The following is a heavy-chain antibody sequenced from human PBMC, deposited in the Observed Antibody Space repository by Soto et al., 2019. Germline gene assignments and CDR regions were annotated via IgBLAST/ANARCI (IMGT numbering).Heavy chain of an antibody. V-gene: IGHV4-34*01. CDR3: ARGVVYRDVGLAYGMDV. D-gene: IGHD3-16*01. CDR1: GESFSNHY. Sequence: SETLSLTCAVYGESFSNHYWAWIRQSPGEGLEWVGEINYSGSTRYNWSLGSRVTISVDTSKNQFSLMVTSVTAEDTAVYYCARGVVYRDVGLAYGMDVWGQGTTDTVSS. CDR2: INYSGST. J-gene: IGHJ6*02.